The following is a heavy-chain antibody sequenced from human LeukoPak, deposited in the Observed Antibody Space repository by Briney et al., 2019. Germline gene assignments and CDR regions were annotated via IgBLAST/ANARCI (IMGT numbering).Heavy chain of an antibody. Sequence: GASVKVSCKASGYTFTGYYMHWVRQAPGQGPEWMGRINPNSGDTNYAQKFQGRVTMTRDTSIATAYMELSRLTSDDTAVYFCARLIMGGYFPLDYWGQGTLVTVSS. CDR1: GYTFTGYY. J-gene: IGHJ4*02. CDR3: ARLIMGGYFPLDY. D-gene: IGHD4/OR15-4a*01. CDR2: INPNSGDT. V-gene: IGHV1-2*06.